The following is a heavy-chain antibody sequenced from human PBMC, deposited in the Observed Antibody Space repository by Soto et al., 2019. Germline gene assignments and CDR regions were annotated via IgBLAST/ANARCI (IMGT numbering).Heavy chain of an antibody. CDR2: INSDGSST. J-gene: IGHJ4*02. D-gene: IGHD2-2*02. V-gene: IGHV3-74*01. Sequence: EVQLVESGGGLVQPGGSLRLSCAASGFTFSNYWMHWVRQAPGKGLVWVSRINSDGSSTSYADSVKGRFTISRDNAKNTLSPQMNSLRADDTAVYYCARGGVGRYCSSSSCYTWVFDYWGQGTLVTVSS. CDR3: ARGGVGRYCSSSSCYTWVFDY. CDR1: GFTFSNYW.